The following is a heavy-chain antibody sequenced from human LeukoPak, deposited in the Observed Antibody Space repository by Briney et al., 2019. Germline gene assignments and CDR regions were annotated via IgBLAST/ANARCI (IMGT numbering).Heavy chain of an antibody. Sequence: SETLSLTCTVSGVSVSTYYWSWIWQPAGKGLEWIGRIYTSGSTNYNSSLQSRVTMSVDTSKNQFSLNLSSVTAADTAVYYCARQVGSFTMMPWGQGTLVTVSS. D-gene: IGHD3-22*01. CDR3: ARQVGSFTMMP. J-gene: IGHJ1*01. CDR2: IYTSGST. CDR1: GVSVSTYY. V-gene: IGHV4-4*07.